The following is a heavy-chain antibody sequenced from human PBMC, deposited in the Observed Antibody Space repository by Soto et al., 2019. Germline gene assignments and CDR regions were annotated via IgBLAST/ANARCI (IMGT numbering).Heavy chain of an antibody. J-gene: IGHJ3*01. D-gene: IGHD1-26*01. Sequence: QVQLQQSGPGLVDPSGTLSLTCVVSGASISTSNWWSWVRQPPGKGLEWIGEIYHSGGTSYSPSLKSRLILPVDKSRNEFSLRLSAVTAADTAIYYCARGPRSGSYSVDGIDVWGQGTVVTVSS. CDR3: ARGPRSGSYSVDGIDV. V-gene: IGHV4-4*02. CDR2: IYHSGGT. CDR1: GASISTSNW.